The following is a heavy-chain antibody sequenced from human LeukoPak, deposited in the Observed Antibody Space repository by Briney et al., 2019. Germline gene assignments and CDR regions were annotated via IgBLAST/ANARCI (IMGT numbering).Heavy chain of an antibody. CDR1: GFTFSSYA. D-gene: IGHD2-2*01. CDR3: AQDSGYCSSTSCYGRFDY. Sequence: GGSLRLSCAASGFTFSSYAMSWVRQAPGKGLEWVSGISDSGGNTYYADSVKGRLTISRDNSKNTLFLQMNSLRVEDTAVYYCAQDSGYCSSTSCYGRFDYWGQGTLVTVSS. V-gene: IGHV3-23*01. CDR2: ISDSGGNT. J-gene: IGHJ4*02.